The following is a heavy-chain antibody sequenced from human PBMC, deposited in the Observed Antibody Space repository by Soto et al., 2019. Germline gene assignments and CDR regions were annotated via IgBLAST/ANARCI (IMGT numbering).Heavy chain of an antibody. CDR1: GYTFTRSG. J-gene: IGHJ4*02. D-gene: IGHD3-10*01. CDR2: INPDNGNT. Sequence: ASVKVSCKASGYTFTRSGISWVRQAPGQGLEWLGWINPDNGNTNYAQHLQGRVSLTTDTSTSTAYMDLRSLRSDDTAVYYCARAVSADYYGSGSPYYWGQGTLVTVSS. V-gene: IGHV1-18*01. CDR3: ARAVSADYYGSGSPYY.